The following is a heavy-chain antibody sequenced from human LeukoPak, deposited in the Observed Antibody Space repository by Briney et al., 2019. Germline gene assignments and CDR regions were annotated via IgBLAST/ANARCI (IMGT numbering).Heavy chain of an antibody. CDR3: ARDYYGDNRNFDY. V-gene: IGHV1-18*01. D-gene: IGHD4/OR15-4a*01. J-gene: IGHJ4*02. Sequence: ASVKVSCKASGYTFTSYGISWVRQAPGQGLEWMGWISIHNGKINYAQKLQGRVTMTTDTSTSTAYMELRSLRSDDTAVYYCARDYYGDNRNFDYWGQGTLVTVSS. CDR1: GYTFTSYG. CDR2: ISIHNGKI.